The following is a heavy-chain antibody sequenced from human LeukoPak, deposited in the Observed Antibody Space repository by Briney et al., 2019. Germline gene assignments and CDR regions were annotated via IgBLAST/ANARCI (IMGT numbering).Heavy chain of an antibody. CDR2: INSDGSST. CDR3: ARDSETYDFWSGLTLYGMDV. D-gene: IGHD3-3*01. J-gene: IGHJ6*02. V-gene: IGHV3-74*01. CDR1: GFTFSSYW. Sequence: GGSLRLSCAASGFTFSSYWMHWVRQAPGKGLVWVSRINSDGSSTSYADSVKGRFTISRDNAKNTLYLQMNSLRAEDTAVYYCARDSETYDFWSGLTLYGMDVWGQGTTVTVSS.